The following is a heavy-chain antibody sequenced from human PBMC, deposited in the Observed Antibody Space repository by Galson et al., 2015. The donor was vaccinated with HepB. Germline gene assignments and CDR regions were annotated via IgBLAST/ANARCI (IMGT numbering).Heavy chain of an antibody. Sequence: SVKVSCKASGYTFSSYSITWVRQAPGQGLEWMGWISAYNRSTNYAQRFQSRVTMTTDTSTSTAYMDLRSLRSDDTAVYYCARGALVVVVGGTLNNWFDPWGQGTLVTVSS. V-gene: IGHV1-18*01. J-gene: IGHJ5*02. D-gene: IGHD2-15*01. CDR3: ARGALVVVVGGTLNNWFDP. CDR2: ISAYNRST. CDR1: GYTFSSYS.